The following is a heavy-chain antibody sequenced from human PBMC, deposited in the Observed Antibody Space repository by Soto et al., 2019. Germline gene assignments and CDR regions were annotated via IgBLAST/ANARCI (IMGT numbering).Heavy chain of an antibody. CDR3: AKDGTISPGTFDY. Sequence: GGSLRLSCAASGFTFSSYAMSWVRQAPGKGLEWVSAISGSGGSTYYADSVKGRFTISRDNSKNTLYLQMNSLRVEDTAVYYCAKDGTISPGTFDYWGQGALVTVSS. CDR1: GFTFSSYA. D-gene: IGHD1-1*01. CDR2: ISGSGGST. V-gene: IGHV3-23*01. J-gene: IGHJ4*02.